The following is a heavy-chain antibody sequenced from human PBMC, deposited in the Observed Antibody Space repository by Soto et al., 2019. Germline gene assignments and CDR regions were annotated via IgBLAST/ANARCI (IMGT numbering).Heavy chain of an antibody. J-gene: IGHJ4*02. V-gene: IGHV3-30-3*01. CDR3: ARHRDGGTYTYIDH. D-gene: IGHD3-10*01. CDR1: GFTFTAFG. Sequence: GGSLRLSCAASGFTFTAFGLHWVRQAPGKGLEWVGLISFDGTTKYFADSVRGRFTISRDNSKNMLFLQLNSLRVEDTAVYYCARHRDGGTYTYIDHWGPGTLVTVSS. CDR2: ISFDGTTK.